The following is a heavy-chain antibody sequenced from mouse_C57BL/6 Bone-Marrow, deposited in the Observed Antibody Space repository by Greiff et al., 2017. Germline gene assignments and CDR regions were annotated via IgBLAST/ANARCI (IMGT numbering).Heavy chain of an antibody. CDR1: GYTFTGYW. CDR2: ILPGSGST. D-gene: IGHD2-12*01. CDR3: ARWFGSYYLAWFAY. J-gene: IGHJ3*01. V-gene: IGHV1-9*01. Sequence: QVQLKESGAELMKPGASVKLSCKASGYTFTGYWIEWVKQRPGHGLEWIGEILPGSGSTNYNEKFKGKATFTADTYSNTAYMQLSSLTAEDSAVYYCARWFGSYYLAWFAYWGKGTLVTVSA.